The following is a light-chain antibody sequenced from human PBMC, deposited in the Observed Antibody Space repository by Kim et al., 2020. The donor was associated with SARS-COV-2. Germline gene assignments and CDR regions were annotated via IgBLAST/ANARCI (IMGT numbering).Light chain of an antibody. CDR2: RDS. J-gene: IGLJ1*01. V-gene: IGLV3-9*01. CDR1: HIGSKN. Sequence: ALGQTARITCGGNHIGSKNVHWCQQKPGQAPVVVIYRDSNRPSGIPERFSGSNSGNTATLTIIRVQAGDEADYYCQVWDRTTASYVFGNGTKVTVL. CDR3: QVWDRTTASYV.